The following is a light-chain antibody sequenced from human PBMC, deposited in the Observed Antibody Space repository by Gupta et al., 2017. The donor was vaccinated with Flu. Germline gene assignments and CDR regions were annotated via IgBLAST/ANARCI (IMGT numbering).Light chain of an antibody. Sequence: SSLSASVGDRVTITCRASQSITNYLNWYQQKPGKAPNLLIYAASRLQSGVPSRFSGSGSGTDFALTISSRQPEDFATYYCQQSYSTPGLTFGGGTKVEI. CDR2: AAS. CDR3: QQSYSTPGLT. J-gene: IGKJ4*01. V-gene: IGKV1-39*01. CDR1: QSITNY.